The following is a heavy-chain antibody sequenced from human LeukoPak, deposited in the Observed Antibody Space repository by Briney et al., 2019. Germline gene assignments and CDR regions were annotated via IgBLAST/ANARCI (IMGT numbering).Heavy chain of an antibody. Sequence: SETLSLTCTVSGGSISSSSYYWGWIRQPPGKGLEWIGSIYYSGSTYYNPSLKSRVTISVDTSKNQFSLKLSSVTAADTAVYYCARHGPPSGNSSSWYYWGQGTLVTVSS. V-gene: IGHV4-39*01. CDR2: IYYSGST. CDR1: GGSISSSSYY. J-gene: IGHJ4*02. D-gene: IGHD6-13*01. CDR3: ARHGPPSGNSSSWYY.